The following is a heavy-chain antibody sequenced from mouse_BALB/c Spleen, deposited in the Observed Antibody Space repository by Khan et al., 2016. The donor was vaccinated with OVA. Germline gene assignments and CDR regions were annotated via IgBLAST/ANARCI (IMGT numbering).Heavy chain of an antibody. Sequence: EVQLQESGPELMKPGASVKISCKASGYSFTSYYIHWIMQSHGKSLEWIGYIDPFSGGITYNQKFKGKATLTVDKSSSTAYIYFSNLTSEDSAVYYCTRHGYVAWFTYWGQGTLVPVSA. CDR1: GYSFTSYY. V-gene: IGHV1S135*01. CDR2: IDPFSGGI. CDR3: TRHGYVAWFTY. J-gene: IGHJ3*01. D-gene: IGHD2-2*01.